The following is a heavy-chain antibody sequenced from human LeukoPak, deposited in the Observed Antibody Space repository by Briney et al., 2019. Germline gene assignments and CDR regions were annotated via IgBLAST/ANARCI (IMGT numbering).Heavy chain of an antibody. J-gene: IGHJ4*02. Sequence: ASVKVSCKASGYTFTDYYMHWVRQAPGQGFEWMGWINPNDGDTNYAQKFQGRVTMTRDTSISTAHMEVSRLRSDDTAVYYCARANFLYCSSTTCLSDYWGQGTLVTVSS. CDR3: ARANFLYCSSTTCLSDY. V-gene: IGHV1-2*02. D-gene: IGHD2-2*01. CDR1: GYTFTDYY. CDR2: INPNDGDT.